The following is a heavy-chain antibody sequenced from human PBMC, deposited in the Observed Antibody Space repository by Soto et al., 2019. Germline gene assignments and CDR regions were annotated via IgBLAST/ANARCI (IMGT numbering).Heavy chain of an antibody. CDR2: ISYDGSNK. V-gene: IGHV3-30-3*01. J-gene: IGHJ4*02. Sequence: QVQLVESGGGVVQPGRSLRLSCAASGFTFSSYAMHWVRQAPGKGLEWVAVISYDGSNKYYADSVKGRFTISRDNSKNTLYLQMNSQRAEDTAVYYCARGRRSAVTTSFSYWGRGTLVTVSS. CDR1: GFTFSSYA. CDR3: ARGRRSAVTTSFSY. D-gene: IGHD4-17*01.